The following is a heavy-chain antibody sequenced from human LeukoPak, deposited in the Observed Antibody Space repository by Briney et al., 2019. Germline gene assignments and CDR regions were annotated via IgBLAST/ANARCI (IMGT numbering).Heavy chain of an antibody. CDR1: GFTFSSYW. J-gene: IGHJ4*02. V-gene: IGHV3-7*01. CDR2: IKQDGREK. CDR3: ARDKVVGATLFDY. D-gene: IGHD1-26*01. Sequence: GSLRLSCAASGFTFSSYWMSWVRQAPGKGLEWVANIKQDGREKYYVDSVKGRFTISRDNAKNSLYLQMNSLRAEDTAVYYCARDKVVGATLFDYWGQGTLVTVSS.